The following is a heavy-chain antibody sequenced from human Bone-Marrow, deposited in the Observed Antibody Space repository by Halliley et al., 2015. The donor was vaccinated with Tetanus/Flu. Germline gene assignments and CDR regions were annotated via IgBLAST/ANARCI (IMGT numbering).Heavy chain of an antibody. CDR1: GDPIDTYY. CDR2: IVYSGST. D-gene: IGHD2-8*02. Sequence: TLSLTCTVSGDPIDTYYWTCIRQPPGKGLEWIGYIVYSGSTNYNPSLRSRVTMSVDTSKNQFSLRLSSVTAADTGVYYCAREKGSCDTRGFDNWGEGSLVTVS. CDR3: AREKGSCDTRGFDN. J-gene: IGHJ4*02. V-gene: IGHV4-59*01.